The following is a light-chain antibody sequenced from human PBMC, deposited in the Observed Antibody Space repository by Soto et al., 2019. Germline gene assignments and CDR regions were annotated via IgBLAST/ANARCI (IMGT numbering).Light chain of an antibody. V-gene: IGKV1-5*01. Sequence: KQRTEWPSTLSPSVGDQLNITCRASQSISSWLAWYQQKPGKAPKLLIYDASSLESGVPSRFSFIGSGTELTLSISSLHFEDVATFYCQQARSFPVTVGEGTRVEIK. J-gene: IGKJ5*01. CDR2: DAS. CDR1: QSISSW. CDR3: QQARSFPVT.